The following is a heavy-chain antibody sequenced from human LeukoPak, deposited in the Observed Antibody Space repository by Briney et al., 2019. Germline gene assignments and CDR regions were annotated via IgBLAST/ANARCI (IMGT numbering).Heavy chain of an antibody. CDR1: GFTFSDSP. CDR3: ARFYTKGYF. Sequence: PGGSLRLSCAASGFTFSDSPMHWVRQASGKGLEWDGCIRTKPNNYATTYAASVRGSFTVSRDDSKNTTYLQINSLKPEDTAVYYCARFYTKGYFWGQGALVTVSS. J-gene: IGHJ4*02. CDR2: IRTKPNNYAT. V-gene: IGHV3-73*01. D-gene: IGHD2-15*01.